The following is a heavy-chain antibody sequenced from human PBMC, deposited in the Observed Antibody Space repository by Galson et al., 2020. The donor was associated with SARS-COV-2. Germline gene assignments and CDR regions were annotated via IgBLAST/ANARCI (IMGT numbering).Heavy chain of an antibody. CDR3: ARASGVVVITSHFDY. V-gene: IGHV5-51*01. Sequence: IGWVRQMPGKGLEWMGIIYPGDSDTRYSPSFQGQVTISADKSISTAYLQWSSLKASDTAMYYCARASGVVVITSHFDYWGQGTLVTVSS. D-gene: IGHD3-22*01. CDR2: IYPGDSDT. J-gene: IGHJ4*02.